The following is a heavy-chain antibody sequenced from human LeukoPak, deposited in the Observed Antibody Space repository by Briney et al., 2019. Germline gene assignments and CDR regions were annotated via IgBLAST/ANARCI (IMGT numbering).Heavy chain of an antibody. CDR3: ARKSIVATKNFDY. Sequence: PSETLSLTCAVYGGSFSGYYWSWIRQPPGKGLEWIGEINHSGSTNYNPSLKSRVTISVDTSKNQFSLKLSSVTAADTAVYYCARKSIVATKNFDYWGQGTLVTVSS. J-gene: IGHJ4*02. V-gene: IGHV4-34*01. D-gene: IGHD6-25*01. CDR2: INHSGST. CDR1: GGSFSGYY.